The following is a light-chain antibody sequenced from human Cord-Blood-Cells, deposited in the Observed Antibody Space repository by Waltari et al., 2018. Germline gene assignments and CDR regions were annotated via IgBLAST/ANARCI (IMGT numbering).Light chain of an antibody. Sequence: QTVVTQEPSFSVSPGGTVTLTCGLSSGSVSTSYYPSWYQQTPGQAPRTRISSTNARSSGVPSRFSGSILGNKAALTITGAQADDESDYYCVLYMGSGIWVFGGGTKLTVL. CDR3: VLYMGSGIWV. J-gene: IGLJ3*02. CDR1: SGSVSTSYY. CDR2: STN. V-gene: IGLV8-61*01.